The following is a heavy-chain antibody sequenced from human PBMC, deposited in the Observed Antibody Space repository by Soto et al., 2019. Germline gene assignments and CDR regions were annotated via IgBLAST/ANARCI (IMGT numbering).Heavy chain of an antibody. D-gene: IGHD3-3*01. V-gene: IGHV4-31*03. CDR3: ARQTYDFWSGFPN. CDR2: IYYSGST. CDR1: GGSISSCRYY. J-gene: IGHJ4*02. Sequence: LSLTGTLSGGSISSCRYYWNWIPQQPGKGLEWIGYIYYSGSTYYNPSLKSRVTISVDTSKNQFSLKRSSVTAAYTAVYYCARQTYDFWSGFPNWGQGTLVTVSS.